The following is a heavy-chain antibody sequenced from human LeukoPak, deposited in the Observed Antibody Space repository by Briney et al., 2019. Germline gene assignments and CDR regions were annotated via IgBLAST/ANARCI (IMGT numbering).Heavy chain of an antibody. CDR3: ARSGAGNYGDYVDY. V-gene: IGHV3-11*06. CDR2: ISGSGSDT. J-gene: IGHJ4*02. D-gene: IGHD4-17*01. Sequence: GGSLRLSCAASGFIFSDYYMTWIRQAPGKGLEWLTYISGSGSDTNYADSVKGRFTTSRDNAKNSLYLQMNSLRAEDTAVYYCARSGAGNYGDYVDYWGQGTLVTVSS. CDR1: GFIFSDYY.